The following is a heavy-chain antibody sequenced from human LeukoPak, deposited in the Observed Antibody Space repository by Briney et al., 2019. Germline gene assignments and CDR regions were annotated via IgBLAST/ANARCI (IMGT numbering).Heavy chain of an antibody. J-gene: IGHJ4*02. CDR1: GFTFSSYA. CDR2: ISSNGGST. D-gene: IGHD3-22*01. Sequence: GGSLRLSCAASGFTFSSYAMHWVRQAPGKGLEYVSAISSNGGSTYYANSVKGRFTISRDNSKNTLYLQMGSLRAEDMAVYYCARDKGYYDSSGYIDYWGQGTLVTVSS. CDR3: ARDKGYYDSSGYIDY. V-gene: IGHV3-64*01.